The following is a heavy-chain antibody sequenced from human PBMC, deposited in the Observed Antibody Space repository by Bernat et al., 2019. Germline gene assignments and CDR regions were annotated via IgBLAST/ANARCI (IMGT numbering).Heavy chain of an antibody. J-gene: IGHJ4*02. Sequence: QVQLVESGGGVVQPGRSLRLSCAASGFTFSSYGMHWVRQAPGKGLEWVAVIWYDGSNKYYADSVKGRFTISRDNSKNTLYLQMNSLRAEDTAVYYCARDGSTDSSGIFDYWGQGTLVTVSS. CDR2: IWYDGSNK. D-gene: IGHD3-22*01. CDR3: ARDGSTDSSGIFDY. V-gene: IGHV3-33*01. CDR1: GFTFSSYG.